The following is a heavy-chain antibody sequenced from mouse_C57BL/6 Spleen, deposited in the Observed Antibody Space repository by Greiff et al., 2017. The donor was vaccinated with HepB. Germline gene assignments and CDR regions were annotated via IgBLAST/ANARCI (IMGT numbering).Heavy chain of an antibody. CDR3: ARRGSSPAWFAY. CDR2: IDPSDSYT. V-gene: IGHV1-69*01. D-gene: IGHD1-1*01. Sequence: QVQLQQPGAELVMPGASVKLSCKASGYTFTSYWMHWVKQRPGQGLEWIGEIDPSDSYTNYNQKFKGKSTLTVDTSSSTAYMQLSSLTSEDSAVYYCARRGSSPAWFAYWGQGTLVTVSA. J-gene: IGHJ3*01. CDR1: GYTFTSYW.